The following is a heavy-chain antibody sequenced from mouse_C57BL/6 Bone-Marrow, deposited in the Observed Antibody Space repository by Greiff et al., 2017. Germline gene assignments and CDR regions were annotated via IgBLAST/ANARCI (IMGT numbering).Heavy chain of an antibody. Sequence: EVQLKESGPELVKPGASVKIPCKASGYTFTDYNMDWVKQSHGKSLEWIGDFNPTIGGTIYNQKFKGKATLPVDTSSSTAYMELRSLTSEDTAVYYCASPSISDGSAWFAYWGQGTLVTVSA. J-gene: IGHJ3*01. D-gene: IGHD2-3*01. CDR2: FNPTIGGT. CDR1: GYTFTDYN. CDR3: ASPSISDGSAWFAY. V-gene: IGHV1-18*01.